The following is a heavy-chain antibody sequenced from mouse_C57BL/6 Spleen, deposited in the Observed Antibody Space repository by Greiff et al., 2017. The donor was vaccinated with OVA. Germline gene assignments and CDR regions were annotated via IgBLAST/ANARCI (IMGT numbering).Heavy chain of an antibody. CDR3: ASERVGYFDV. J-gene: IGHJ1*03. CDR2: IDPSDSYT. Sequence: QVQLQQPGAELVRPGTSVKLSCKASGYTFTSYWMHWVKQRPGQGPEWIGVIDPSDSYTNYNQKFKGKATLTVDTSSSTAYMQLSSLTSEDSAVYYCASERVGYFDVWGTGTTVTVSS. CDR1: GYTFTSYW. V-gene: IGHV1-59*01.